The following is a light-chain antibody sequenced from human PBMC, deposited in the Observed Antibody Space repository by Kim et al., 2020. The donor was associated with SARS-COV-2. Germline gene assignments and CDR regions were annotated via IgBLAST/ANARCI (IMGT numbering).Light chain of an antibody. V-gene: IGKV1-33*01. J-gene: IGKJ3*01. CDR3: QQYHSVPIT. CDR1: QDITNL. CDR2: DAS. Sequence: DIHMTQSPSSLSASVGDRVTITCRSSQDITNLLGWYQQKPGKAPKLLIYDASNLETGVPTRFSGSRSGTDFTLIINSLQPEDIATYYCQQYHSVPITFGPGTKWISN.